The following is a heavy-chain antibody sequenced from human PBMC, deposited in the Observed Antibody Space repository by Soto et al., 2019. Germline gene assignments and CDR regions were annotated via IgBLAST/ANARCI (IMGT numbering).Heavy chain of an antibody. D-gene: IGHD6-13*01. CDR2: IYYSGST. V-gene: IGHV4-31*03. CDR3: ARDRIAAAQDYYYYYGMDV. Sequence: SETLSLTCTVSGGPISSGGYYWSWIRQHPGKGLEWIGYIYYSGSTYYNPSLKSRVTISVDTSKNQFSLKLSSVTAADTAVYYCARDRIAAAQDYYYYYGMDVWGQGTTVTVSS. J-gene: IGHJ6*02. CDR1: GGPISSGGYY.